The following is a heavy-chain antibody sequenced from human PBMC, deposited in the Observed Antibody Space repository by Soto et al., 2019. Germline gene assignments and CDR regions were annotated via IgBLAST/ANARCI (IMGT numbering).Heavy chain of an antibody. CDR3: ARVSPVTTYYYYYYGMDV. CDR1: GFTFSSYG. J-gene: IGHJ6*02. D-gene: IGHD4-4*01. V-gene: IGHV3-33*01. Sequence: GGSLRLSCAASGFTFSSYGMHWVRQAPGKGLEWVAVIWYDGSNKYYADSVKGRFTISRDNSKNTLYLQMNSLRAEDTAVYYCARVSPVTTYYYYYYGMDVWGQGTTVTVSS. CDR2: IWYDGSNK.